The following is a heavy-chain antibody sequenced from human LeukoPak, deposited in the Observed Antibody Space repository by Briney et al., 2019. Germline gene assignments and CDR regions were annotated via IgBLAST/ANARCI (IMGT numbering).Heavy chain of an antibody. Sequence: ASVKVSCKASGYTFTSYAMNWVRQAPGQGLEWMGWINTNTGNPTYAQGFTGRFVFSLDTSVSTAYLQISSLKAEDTAVYYCARGKGDNLRVLLGHWGQGTLVTVSS. V-gene: IGHV7-4-1*02. CDR1: GYTFTSYA. D-gene: IGHD2-21*01. CDR2: INTNTGNP. CDR3: ARGKGDNLRVLLGH. J-gene: IGHJ4*02.